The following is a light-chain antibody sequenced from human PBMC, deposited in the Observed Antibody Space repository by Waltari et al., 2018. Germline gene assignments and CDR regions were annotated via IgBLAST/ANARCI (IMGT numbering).Light chain of an antibody. CDR2: WAS. J-gene: IGKJ4*01. CDR3: QQYYSTPLT. CDR1: QSVLYSSNNKNY. Sequence: DIVMTQSPDSLAVFLGERATITCKSSQSVLYSSNNKNYLAWYQQKPGQPPKLLIYWASTRESGVPDRFSGSGSGTDFTLTISSLQAEDVAVYYCQQYYSTPLTFGGGTKVEIK. V-gene: IGKV4-1*01.